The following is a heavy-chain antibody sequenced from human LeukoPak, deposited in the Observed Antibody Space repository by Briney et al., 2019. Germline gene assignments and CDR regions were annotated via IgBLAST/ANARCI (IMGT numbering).Heavy chain of an antibody. V-gene: IGHV3-21*01. CDR2: ITSTSTYI. CDR3: VRRGPNNSGLDY. J-gene: IGHJ4*02. Sequence: GGSLRLSCTASGFTFSSYTFNWVRQAPGKGLEWVASITSTSTYIYYADSVQGRFAVSRDNAKNSLYLQMNSLRAEDTAVFYCVRRGPNNSGLDYWGQGTLVTVSS. D-gene: IGHD6-19*01. CDR1: GFTFSSYT.